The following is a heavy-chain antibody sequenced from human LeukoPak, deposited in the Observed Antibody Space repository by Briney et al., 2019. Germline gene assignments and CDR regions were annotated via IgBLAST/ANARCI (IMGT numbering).Heavy chain of an antibody. CDR1: GFTFSSYG. J-gene: IGHJ4*02. CDR2: ISYDGSNK. CDR3: AKDYYGSGSYLDY. V-gene: IGHV3-30*18. Sequence: GRSLRLSCAASGFTFSSYGMHWVRQAPGKGLEWVAVISYDGSNKYYADSVKGRFTISRDNSKNTLYLEMNSPRAEDTAVYYRAKDYYGSGSYLDYWGQGTLVTVSS. D-gene: IGHD3-10*01.